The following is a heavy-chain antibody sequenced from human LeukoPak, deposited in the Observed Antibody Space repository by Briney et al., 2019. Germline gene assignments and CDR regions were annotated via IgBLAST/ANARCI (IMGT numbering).Heavy chain of an antibody. V-gene: IGHV3-23*01. J-gene: IGHJ5*02. D-gene: IGHD2-15*01. CDR2: IGGGGST. CDR1: GFTFSSSA. Sequence: PGGSLRLSCAASGFTFSSSAMSWVRQAPGKGLEWVSGIGGGGSTYYADSVKGRFTISRDSSKNTLHLQMNSLRVEDTAVYYCAKQWWQLARFDPWGQGTLVTVSS. CDR3: AKQWWQLARFDP.